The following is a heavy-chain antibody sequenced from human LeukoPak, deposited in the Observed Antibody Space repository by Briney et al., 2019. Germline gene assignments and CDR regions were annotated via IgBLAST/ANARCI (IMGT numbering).Heavy chain of an antibody. CDR1: GYTFTSYA. CDR3: ARDLGLGYCSGGSCYAAWWTGPRKDDAFDI. Sequence: ASVKVSFKASGYTFTSYAMNWVRQAPGQGLEWMGWINTNTGNPTYAQGFTGRFVFSLDTSVSTAYLQISSLKAEDTAVYYCARDLGLGYCSGGSCYAAWWTGPRKDDAFDIWGQGTMVTVSS. V-gene: IGHV7-4-1*02. D-gene: IGHD2-15*01. J-gene: IGHJ3*02. CDR2: INTNTGNP.